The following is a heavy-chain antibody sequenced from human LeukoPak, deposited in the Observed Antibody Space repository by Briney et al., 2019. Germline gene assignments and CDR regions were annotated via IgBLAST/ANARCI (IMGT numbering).Heavy chain of an antibody. V-gene: IGHV1-69*04. CDR3: ARDNAVAARPFYAFDI. D-gene: IGHD6-6*01. CDR2: IIPILGIA. Sequence: SVKVSCKASGGTFSSYAISWVRQAPGQGLEWMGRIIPILGIANYAQKFQGRVTITADKSTSTAYMELSSLRSEDTAVYYCARDNAVAARPFYAFDIWGQGTMVTVSS. J-gene: IGHJ3*02. CDR1: GGTFSSYA.